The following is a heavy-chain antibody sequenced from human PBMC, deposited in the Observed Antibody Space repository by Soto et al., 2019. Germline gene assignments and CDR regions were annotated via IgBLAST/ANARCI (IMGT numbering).Heavy chain of an antibody. V-gene: IGHV4-31*01. D-gene: IGHD1-1*01. CDR3: AREFLIPVGVTGTD. Sequence: QVQLQESGPGLVKPSQTLSLTCTVSGGSISSGGYYWSWIRQHPGKGLEWIGYIYHSGTAHYNPSLKSPVSMSVDTSKNQFSLKLSSMTAADTAVYYCAREFLIPVGVTGTDWGQGTLVTVSS. CDR2: IYHSGTA. J-gene: IGHJ4*02. CDR1: GGSISSGGYY.